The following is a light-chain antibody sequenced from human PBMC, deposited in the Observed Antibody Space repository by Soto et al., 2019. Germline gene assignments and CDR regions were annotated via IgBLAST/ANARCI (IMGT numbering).Light chain of an antibody. CDR1: QSIDTY. Sequence: EIVLTQSPATLSSSPGERATLSCRASQSIDTYLAWYQQKPGRAPRLLIYDASDRATGIPARFSGSGSGTDFTLTISRLEPEDFAVYYCQQYGSSTGTFGPGTKVDIK. CDR2: DAS. CDR3: QQYGSSTGT. J-gene: IGKJ3*01. V-gene: IGKV3-20*01.